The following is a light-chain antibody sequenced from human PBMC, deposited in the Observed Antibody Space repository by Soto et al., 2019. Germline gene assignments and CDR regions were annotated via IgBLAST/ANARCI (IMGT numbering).Light chain of an antibody. CDR3: QQYYSTPLT. J-gene: IGKJ4*01. V-gene: IGKV4-1*01. CDR2: WAS. CDR1: QSVLYSSNNKNY. Sequence: DIVMTQSPDSLAVSLGERATINCKSSQSVLYSSNNKNYLAWYQQKPGQPPKLLIYWASTRESGVHDRFSGSGSGTDFTLTISSLQAEDVAVYYCQQYYSTPLTFVGGTKVEIK.